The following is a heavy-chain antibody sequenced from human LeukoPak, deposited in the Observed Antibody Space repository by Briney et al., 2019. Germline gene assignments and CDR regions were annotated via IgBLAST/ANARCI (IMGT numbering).Heavy chain of an antibody. D-gene: IGHD2-2*01. CDR2: ISSSSSYI. CDR1: GFTFSSYS. CDR3: ARDSIDCSSTSCFGFWFDP. J-gene: IGHJ5*02. Sequence: PGGSLRLSCAASGFTFSSYSMNWVRQAPGKGLEWVSSISSSSSYIYYADSVKGRFTISRDNAKNSLYLQMNSLRAEDTAVYYCARDSIDCSSTSCFGFWFDPWGQGTLVTVSS. V-gene: IGHV3-21*01.